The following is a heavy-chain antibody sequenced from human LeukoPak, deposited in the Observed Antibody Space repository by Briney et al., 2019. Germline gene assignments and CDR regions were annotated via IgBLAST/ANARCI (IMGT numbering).Heavy chain of an antibody. D-gene: IGHD1/OR15-1a*01. CDR3: AKGTLNWNKYYFDY. Sequence: GGSLRLSCAASGFTFSSYAMSWVRQAPGKGLEWVSAISGSGGSTYYADSVKGRFTTSRDNSKNTLYLQMNSLRAEDTAVYYCAKGTLNWNKYYFDYWGQGTLVTVSS. V-gene: IGHV3-23*01. CDR1: GFTFSSYA. J-gene: IGHJ4*02. CDR2: ISGSGGST.